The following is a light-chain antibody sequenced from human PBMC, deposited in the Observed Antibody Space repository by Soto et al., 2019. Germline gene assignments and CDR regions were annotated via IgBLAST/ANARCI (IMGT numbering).Light chain of an antibody. CDR1: VGGIAYNS. J-gene: IGLJ2*01. V-gene: IGLV6-57*04. Sequence: NFMLTQPHSVSESPGKTVIISCTRSVGGIAYNSVQWYQQRPGSAPTTVIYDNNQRPSGVPNRFSGSKSGNTASLTISGLQAEDEADYYCSSFTSSTAVVFGGGTKLTVL. CDR2: DNN. CDR3: SSFTSSTAVV.